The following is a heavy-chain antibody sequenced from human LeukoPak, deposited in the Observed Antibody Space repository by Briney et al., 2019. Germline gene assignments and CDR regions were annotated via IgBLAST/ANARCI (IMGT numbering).Heavy chain of an antibody. CDR1: GGSISSNTYY. CDR3: ATSDTVSTYNGFDP. Sequence: KPSETLSLTCTVSGGSISSNTYYWSWIRRPPGKGLEWIGNIHYSGSTYYNPSLKSRVTISVDTSKNQFSLNLSSLTAADTAVYYCATSDTVSTYNGFDPWGQGTLVTVSS. V-gene: IGHV4-39*01. J-gene: IGHJ5*02. CDR2: IHYSGST. D-gene: IGHD5/OR15-5a*01.